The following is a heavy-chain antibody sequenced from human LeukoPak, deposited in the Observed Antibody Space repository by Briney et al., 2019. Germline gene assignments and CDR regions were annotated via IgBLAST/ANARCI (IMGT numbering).Heavy chain of an antibody. CDR3: AREGVVGAPMVDY. J-gene: IGHJ4*02. V-gene: IGHV1-2*02. CDR1: GYTFTGYY. CDR2: INPNSGGT. Sequence: ASAKVSCKASGYTFTGYYMHWVRQAPGQGLEWMGWINPNSGGTNYAQKFQGRVTMTRDTSISTAYMELSRLRSDDTAVYYCAREGVVGAPMVDYWGQGTLVTVSS. D-gene: IGHD1-26*01.